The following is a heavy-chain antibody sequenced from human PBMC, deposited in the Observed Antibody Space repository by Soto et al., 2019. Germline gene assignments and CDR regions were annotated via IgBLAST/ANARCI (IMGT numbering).Heavy chain of an antibody. V-gene: IGHV3-30*18. CDR3: AKSVYNWNDGFFDY. D-gene: IGHD1-1*01. CDR2: ISYEGNNK. J-gene: IGHJ4*02. CDR1: GFTFSTYG. Sequence: QVQLVESGGGVVQPGRSLRLSCAASGFTFSTYGMHWVRQAPGKGLEWGAVISYEGNNKYCADSVKGRFTISRYNSKNPLYMQMSNLRDEETAVYYCAKSVYNWNDGFFDYWGQGTLVTVSS.